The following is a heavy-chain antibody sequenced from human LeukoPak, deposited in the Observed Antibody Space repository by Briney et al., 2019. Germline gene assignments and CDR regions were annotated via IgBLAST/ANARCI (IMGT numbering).Heavy chain of an antibody. CDR2: INPNSSGT. CDR1: GYSFTGYY. J-gene: IGHJ4*02. Sequence: ASVKVSSKASGYSFTGYYMHWVRQAPGQGLEWMGWINPNSSGTNYAQKFQGRVTMTRDTSISTAYMEVSRLRSDDTAVYFCARDYYFDSGSYYARDGGGQGTLVTVSS. CDR3: ARDYYFDSGSYYARDG. D-gene: IGHD3-10*01. V-gene: IGHV1-2*02.